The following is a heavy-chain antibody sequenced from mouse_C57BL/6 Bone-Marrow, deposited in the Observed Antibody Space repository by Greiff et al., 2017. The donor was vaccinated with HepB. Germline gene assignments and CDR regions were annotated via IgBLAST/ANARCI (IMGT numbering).Heavy chain of an antibody. D-gene: IGHD4-1*01. J-gene: IGHJ2*01. CDR1: GFTFSDYG. V-gene: IGHV5-17*01. CDR3: ARKLGDFDY. CDR2: ISSGSSTI. Sequence: EVKVVESGGGLVKPGGSLKLSCAASGFTFSDYGMHWVRQAPEKGLEWVAYISSGSSTIYYADTVKGRFTISRDNAKNTLFLQMTSLRSEDTAMYYCARKLGDFDYWGQGTTLTVSS.